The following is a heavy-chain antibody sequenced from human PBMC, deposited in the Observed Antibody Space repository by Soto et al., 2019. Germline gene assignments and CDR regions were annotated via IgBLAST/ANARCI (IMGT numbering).Heavy chain of an antibody. CDR1: CYNFMSYG. V-gene: IGHV1-18*01. CDR2: ISGESTVT. J-gene: IGHJ5*02. D-gene: IGHD3-10*01. Sequence: RSSGKGSCKGICYNFMSYGISWVRQAPGHGLERMGWISGESTVTNYAQTFQGRVTMTMDTSTSTAYMDLMSLKSDDTAIYYCARSRPGISVIRGVKTYNWLDPWGQGTLVPVSS. CDR3: ARSRPGISVIRGVKTYNWLDP.